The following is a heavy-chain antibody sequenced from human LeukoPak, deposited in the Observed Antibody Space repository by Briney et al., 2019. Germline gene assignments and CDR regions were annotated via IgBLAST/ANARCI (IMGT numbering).Heavy chain of an antibody. CDR2: ISAYNGNT. J-gene: IGHJ4*02. CDR1: GYTFTSYG. CDR3: ARGPPLLGDFDY. V-gene: IGHV1-18*01. Sequence: ASVNVSCKASGYTFTSYGISWVRQAPGQGLEWMGWISAYNGNTNYAQKLQGRVTMTTDTSTSTAYMELRSLRSEDTAVYYCARGPPLLGDFDYWGQGTLVTVSS.